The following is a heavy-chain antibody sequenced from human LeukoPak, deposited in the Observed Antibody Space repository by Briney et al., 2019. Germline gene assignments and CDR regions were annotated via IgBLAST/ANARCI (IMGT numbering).Heavy chain of an antibody. CDR2: INPNSGGT. V-gene: IGHV1-2*02. CDR1: GYTFTGYY. Sequence: ASVKVSCKASGYTFTGYYMHWVRQAPGQGLEWMRWINPNSGGTNYAQKFQGRVTMTRDTSISTAYMELSRLRSDDTAVYYCARTPRYYDSSGSLDYWGQGTLVTVSS. J-gene: IGHJ4*02. CDR3: ARTPRYYDSSGSLDY. D-gene: IGHD3-22*01.